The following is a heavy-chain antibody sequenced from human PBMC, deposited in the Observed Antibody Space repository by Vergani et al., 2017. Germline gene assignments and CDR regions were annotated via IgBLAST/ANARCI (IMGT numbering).Heavy chain of an antibody. CDR2: ISYDGSNK. D-gene: IGHD1-26*01. CDR3: AKGKQWELLL. CDR1: GFTFSSYG. J-gene: IGHJ4*02. V-gene: IGHV3-30*18. Sequence: QVQLVESGGGVVRPGRSLRLSCAASGFTFSSYGMHWVRQAPGKGLEWVAVISYDGSNKYYADSVKGRFTISRDNSKNTLYLQMNSLRAEDTAVYYCAKGKQWELLLWGQGTLVTVSS.